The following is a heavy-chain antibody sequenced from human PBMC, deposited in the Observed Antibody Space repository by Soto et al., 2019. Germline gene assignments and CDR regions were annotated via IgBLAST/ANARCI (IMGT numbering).Heavy chain of an antibody. V-gene: IGHV1-3*01. CDR2: INAGNGNT. D-gene: IGHD3-3*01. CDR1: GYTFTSYA. Sequence: GASVKVSCKASGYTFTSYAMHWVRQAPGQRLEWMGWINAGNGNTKYSQKFQGRVTITRDTSASTAYMELSSLRFEDTAVYYCARDLFTIFGDSYYYYYMDVWGKGTTVTVSS. CDR3: ARDLFTIFGDSYYYYYMDV. J-gene: IGHJ6*03.